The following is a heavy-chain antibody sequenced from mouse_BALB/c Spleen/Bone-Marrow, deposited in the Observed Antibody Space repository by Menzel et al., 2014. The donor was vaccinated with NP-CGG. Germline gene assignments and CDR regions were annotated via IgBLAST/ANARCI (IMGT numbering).Heavy chain of an antibody. J-gene: IGHJ3*01. CDR1: GYTFTSYW. V-gene: IGHV1-87*01. Sequence: LEESGAELARPGASVKLSCKASGYTFTSYWMQRVKQRPGQGLEWIGAIYPGDGDTRYSQKFKGKATLTADKSSSTGSMQLSSLASEDSAVYYCARWDDYDAWFAYWGQGTLVTVSA. CDR2: IYPGDGDT. D-gene: IGHD2-4*01. CDR3: ARWDDYDAWFAY.